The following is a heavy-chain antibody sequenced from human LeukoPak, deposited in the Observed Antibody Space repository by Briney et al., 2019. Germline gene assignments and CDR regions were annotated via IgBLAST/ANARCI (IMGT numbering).Heavy chain of an antibody. Sequence: GASVKVSCKVSGYSLSELSLNWVRQAPGKGLEWLGGFDRQHGETIYAKNFQGRVTMAEDTSTHTAHVELRSLSSEDTVVYYCSTTALVYNYALDMWGQGTTVTVSS. D-gene: IGHD2-8*02. J-gene: IGHJ6*02. CDR2: FDRQHGET. CDR1: GYSLSELS. CDR3: STTALVYNYALDM. V-gene: IGHV1-24*01.